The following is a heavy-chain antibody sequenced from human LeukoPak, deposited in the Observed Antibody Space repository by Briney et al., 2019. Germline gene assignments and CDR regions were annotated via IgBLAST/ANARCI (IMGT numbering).Heavy chain of an antibody. CDR2: ISYDGSNK. CDR3: AKTITFDY. V-gene: IGHV3-30*18. J-gene: IGHJ4*02. D-gene: IGHD5-24*01. Sequence: SCKASGYTFTSYYMHWVRQAPGKGLEWVAVISYDGSNKYYADSVKGRFTISRDNSKNTLYLQMNSLRAEDTAVYYCAKTITFDYWGQGTLVTVSS. CDR1: GYTFTSYY.